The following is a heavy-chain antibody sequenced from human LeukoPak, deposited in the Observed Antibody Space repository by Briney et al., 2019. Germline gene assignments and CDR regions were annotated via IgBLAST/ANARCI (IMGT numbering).Heavy chain of an antibody. D-gene: IGHD3-22*01. Sequence: SGTLSLTCTVSGGSIGDFYWSWIRQSPTKGLEWIGHIYYTGSARHNPSLRSRVSISVDTSKNQFSLKLTSVTAADTAMYYCARGYYYHNTGYYDAFDMWGQGTMVTVSS. CDR1: GGSIGDFY. CDR3: ARGYYYHNTGYYDAFDM. V-gene: IGHV4-59*01. J-gene: IGHJ3*02. CDR2: IYYTGSA.